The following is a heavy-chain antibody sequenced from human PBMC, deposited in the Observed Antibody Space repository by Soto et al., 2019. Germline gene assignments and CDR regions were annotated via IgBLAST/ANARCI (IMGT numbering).Heavy chain of an antibody. Sequence: GGSLRLSCAASGFTFSSYGMHWVRQAPGKGLEWVAVISYDGSNKYYADSVKGRFTISRDNSKNTLYLQMNSLRAEDTAVYYCAKGQDTAMVTDFDYWGQGTLVTVSS. V-gene: IGHV3-30*18. CDR3: AKGQDTAMVTDFDY. CDR2: ISYDGSNK. J-gene: IGHJ4*02. CDR1: GFTFSSYG. D-gene: IGHD5-18*01.